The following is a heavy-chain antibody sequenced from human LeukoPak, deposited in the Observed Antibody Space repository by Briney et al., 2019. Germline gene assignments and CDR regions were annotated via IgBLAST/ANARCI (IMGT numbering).Heavy chain of an antibody. V-gene: IGHV4-34*01. CDR3: ARKYYYDSERGAFDM. D-gene: IGHD3-22*01. CDR1: GGSFSGYY. J-gene: IGHJ3*02. CDR2: IYHSGST. Sequence: SETLSLTCAVYGGSFSGYYWSWIRQPPGKGLEWIGEIYHSGSTNYNPSLKSRVTISVDTSKNQFSLRLSSVTPADTAVYYCARKYYYDSERGAFDMWGQGTVVSVTS.